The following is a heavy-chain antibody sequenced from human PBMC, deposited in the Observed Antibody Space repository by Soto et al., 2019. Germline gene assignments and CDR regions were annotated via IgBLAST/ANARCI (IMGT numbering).Heavy chain of an antibody. CDR1: GYTFTGYY. CDR2: INPNSGGT. Sequence: QVQLVQSGAEVKKPGASVKVSCKASGYTFTGYYMHWVRQAPGQGLEWMGWINPNSGGTNYAQKFQGRVTMSRDTSISTAYMELSRLRSDDTAVYYCARGGVNCSGGSCYYFGYWGQGTLVTVSS. D-gene: IGHD2-15*01. CDR3: ARGGVNCSGGSCYYFGY. J-gene: IGHJ4*02. V-gene: IGHV1-2*02.